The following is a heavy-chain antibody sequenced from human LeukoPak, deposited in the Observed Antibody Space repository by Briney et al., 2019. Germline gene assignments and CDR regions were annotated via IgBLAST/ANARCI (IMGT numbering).Heavy chain of an antibody. J-gene: IGHJ3*02. V-gene: IGHV3-7*03. D-gene: IGHD3-22*01. CDR1: GFTFSSYW. CDR3: AGTYYYDKGAFDI. CDR2: IKQDGSEK. Sequence: GGSLRLSCAASGFTFSSYWMSWVRQAPGKGPEWVANIKQDGSEKYYVDSVKGRFTISRDNSKNTLYLQMNSLRAEDTAVYYCAGTYYYDKGAFDIWGQGTMVTVSS.